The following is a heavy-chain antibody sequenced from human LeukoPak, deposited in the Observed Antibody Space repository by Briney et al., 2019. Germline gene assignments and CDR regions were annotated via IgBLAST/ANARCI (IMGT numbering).Heavy chain of an antibody. CDR2: INSDGSST. CDR3: XXXXSGSFWQLYFDY. D-gene: IGHD3-10*01. J-gene: IGHJ4*02. V-gene: IGHV3-74*01. CDR1: GFIFSSYA. Sequence: GGTLRLSCAASGFIFSSYAMSWVRQIPGKGLVWVSRINSDGSSTSYADSVKGRFTISRDNAKNTLYLQMKSLRAEDTAVYFXXXXXSGSFWQLYFDYWGQGTLVTVSS.